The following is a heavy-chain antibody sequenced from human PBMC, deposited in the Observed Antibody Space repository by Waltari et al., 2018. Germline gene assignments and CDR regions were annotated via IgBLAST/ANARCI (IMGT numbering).Heavy chain of an antibody. CDR2: INHIGAT. V-gene: IGHV4-34*02. Sequence: QVQLQQWGAGLLKPSETLSLTCAVYGGSFRGSYWTWIRQPPGKGLEWIGEINHIGATNYSPSLKSRVSISVATSKNQFSLKLTSVTAADTAVYYCARSAESDLALATFDYWGQGILVTVSS. D-gene: IGHD3-3*02. J-gene: IGHJ4*02. CDR1: GGSFRGSY. CDR3: ARSAESDLALATFDY.